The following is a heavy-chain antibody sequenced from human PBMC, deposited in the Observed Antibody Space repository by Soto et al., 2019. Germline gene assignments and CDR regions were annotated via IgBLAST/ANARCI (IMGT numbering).Heavy chain of an antibody. CDR3: AREDSIIIPAVSDF. D-gene: IGHD2-2*01. V-gene: IGHV3-21*01. Sequence: GGSLRLSCAVSGFYFNNYGINWVRQAPGKGLEWVSSVSKSDYTYYSDSVKGRFTISRDNAKNSVSLQMNSLRAEDTAVYYCAREDSIIIPAVSDFWGQGTLVTVS. CDR2: VSKSDYT. CDR1: GFYFNNYG. J-gene: IGHJ4*02.